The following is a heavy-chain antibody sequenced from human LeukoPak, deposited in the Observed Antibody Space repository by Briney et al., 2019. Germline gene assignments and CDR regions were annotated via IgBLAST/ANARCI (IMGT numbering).Heavy chain of an antibody. D-gene: IGHD2-15*01. J-gene: IGHJ5*02. V-gene: IGHV1-69*13. Sequence: SVKVSCKASGGTFSSYAISWVRQAPGQGLEWMGGIIPIFGTANYAQKFQGRVTITADESTSTAYMELSSLRSEDTAVYYCARAKAQVTLGYCSGGSCYSNWFDPWGQGTLVTVSS. CDR3: ARAKAQVTLGYCSGGSCYSNWFDP. CDR1: GGTFSSYA. CDR2: IIPIFGTA.